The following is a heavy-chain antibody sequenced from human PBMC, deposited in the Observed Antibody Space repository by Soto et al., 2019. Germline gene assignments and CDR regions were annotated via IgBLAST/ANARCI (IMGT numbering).Heavy chain of an antibody. CDR2: ISAYNGNT. D-gene: IGHD5-18*01. Sequence: ASVKVSCKASGYRFTSYGISWVRQAPGQGLEWMGWISAYNGNTNYAQKLQGRVTMTTDTSTSTAYMELRSLRSDDTAVYFCSSWGYSYGSYYYYGMDVWGQGTTVTVSS. J-gene: IGHJ6*02. V-gene: IGHV1-18*01. CDR3: SSWGYSYGSYYYYGMDV. CDR1: GYRFTSYG.